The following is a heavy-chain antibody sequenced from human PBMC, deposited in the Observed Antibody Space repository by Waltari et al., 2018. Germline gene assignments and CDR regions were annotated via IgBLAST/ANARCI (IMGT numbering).Heavy chain of an antibody. J-gene: IGHJ4*02. CDR2: IYYSGST. CDR3: ARGLSGGSYYGDSDY. D-gene: IGHD1-26*01. V-gene: IGHV4-59*11. Sequence: QVQLQESGPGLVKPSETLSLTCPVSGGSISSHYWSWIRQPPGKGLEWSVYIYYSGSTNYNPSLKSRVTISVDTSKNQFSLKLSSVTAADTAVYYCARGLSGGSYYGDSDYWGQGTLVTVSS. CDR1: GGSISSHY.